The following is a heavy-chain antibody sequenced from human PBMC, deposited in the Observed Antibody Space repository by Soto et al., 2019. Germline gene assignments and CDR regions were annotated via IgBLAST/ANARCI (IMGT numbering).Heavy chain of an antibody. Sequence: ASVKVSCKASGYTFTSYGISWVRQAPGQRLEWMGWISAYNGNTNYAQKLQGRVTMTTDTSTSTAYMELRSLRSDDTAVYYCARGGVWVTHSSGWIPPALDAFDIWGQGTILTVSS. D-gene: IGHD6-19*01. CDR2: ISAYNGNT. CDR1: GYTFTSYG. CDR3: ARGGVWVTHSSGWIPPALDAFDI. V-gene: IGHV1-18*01. J-gene: IGHJ3*02.